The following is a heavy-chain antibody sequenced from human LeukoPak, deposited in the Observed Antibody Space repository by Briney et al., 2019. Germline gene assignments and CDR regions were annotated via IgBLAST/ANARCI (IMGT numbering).Heavy chain of an antibody. CDR3: ARPLGSSWYSSGWFDP. V-gene: IGHV3-30-3*01. CDR1: GFTFDIYA. J-gene: IGHJ5*02. Sequence: PGGSLRLSCAASGFTFDIYAMTWVRQAPGKGLEWVAVISYDGSNKYYADSVKGRFTISRDNSKNTLYLQMNSLRAEDTAVYYCARPLGSSWYSSGWFDPWGQGTLVTVSS. D-gene: IGHD6-13*01. CDR2: ISYDGSNK.